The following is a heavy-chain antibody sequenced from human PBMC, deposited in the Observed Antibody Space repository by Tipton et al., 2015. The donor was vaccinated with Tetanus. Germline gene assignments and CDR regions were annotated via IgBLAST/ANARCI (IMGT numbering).Heavy chain of an antibody. D-gene: IGHD3-10*01. J-gene: IGHJ4*02. CDR1: GDSMTRYY. Sequence: TLSLTCTVSGDSMTRYYWSWIRQPPGKGLEWISYIFASGSTNYNPALKSRVTISMDTSKNQISLRLTSVTAADTAVYYCARANDEFPKKGPFDFWGQGILVIVSS. CDR2: IFASGST. CDR3: ARANDEFPKKGPFDF. V-gene: IGHV4-4*08.